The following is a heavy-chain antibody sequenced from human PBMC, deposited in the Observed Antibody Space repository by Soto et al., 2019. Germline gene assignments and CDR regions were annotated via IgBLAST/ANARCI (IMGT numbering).Heavy chain of an antibody. J-gene: IGHJ6*02. CDR3: ARELGGYYGMDV. CDR1: GYTFTGYY. Sequence: ASVKVSCKASGYTFTGYYMHWVRQAPGQGLEWMGWINPNSGGTNYAQKFQGRVTMTRDTSISTAYMELSRLRSDDTAVYYFARELGGYYGMDVWGQGTTVTVSS. V-gene: IGHV1-2*02. CDR2: INPNSGGT. D-gene: IGHD1-26*01.